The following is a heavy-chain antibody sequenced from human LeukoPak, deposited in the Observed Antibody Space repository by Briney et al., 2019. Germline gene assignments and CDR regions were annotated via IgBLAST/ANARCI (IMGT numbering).Heavy chain of an antibody. J-gene: IGHJ4*02. V-gene: IGHV3-30*18. CDR3: ANLPL. CDR2: ISYDGSNK. Sequence: GTSLRLSCAASGFTFGSYGMHWVRQAPGKGLEWVSVISYDGSNKYYADSVKGRFTISRDNSKNTLYLQMNSLRPEDAAVYYCANLPLWGQGTLVTVSS. CDR1: GFTFGSYG.